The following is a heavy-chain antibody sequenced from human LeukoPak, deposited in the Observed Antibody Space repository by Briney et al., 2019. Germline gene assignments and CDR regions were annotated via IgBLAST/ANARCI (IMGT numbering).Heavy chain of an antibody. D-gene: IGHD1-1*01. V-gene: IGHV3-30*04. CDR3: AKDLTGTTFDY. CDR2: VSYDGSYK. CDR1: GVTFSKFA. Sequence: GGSLRLSCAAAGVTFSKFAMHWVRQAPGRGLEWVAVVSYDGSYKYYADSVKGRFTISRDNSKNTLYLQMNSLRAEDTAVYYCAKDLTGTTFDYWGQGTLVTVSS. J-gene: IGHJ4*02.